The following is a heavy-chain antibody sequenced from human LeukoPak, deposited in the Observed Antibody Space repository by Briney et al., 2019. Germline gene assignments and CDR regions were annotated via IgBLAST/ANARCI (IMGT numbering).Heavy chain of an antibody. V-gene: IGHV4-39*07. CDR3: ARVNYYYDSSGYYPYYFDY. D-gene: IGHD3-22*01. J-gene: IGHJ4*02. CDR2: IHHSGST. Sequence: PSETLSLTCTVSGGSISSYYWGWIRQPPGKGLEWIGSIHHSGSTYYSPSPKSRLTISVDTSKNQFSLKLSSVTAADTAVYYCARVNYYYDSSGYYPYYFDYWGQGTLVTVSS. CDR1: GGSISSYY.